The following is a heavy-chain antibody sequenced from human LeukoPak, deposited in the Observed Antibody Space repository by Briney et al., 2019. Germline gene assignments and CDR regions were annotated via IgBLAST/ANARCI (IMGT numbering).Heavy chain of an antibody. CDR3: ARSIGSSWTYNWFDP. CDR2: IYPGDSDT. CDR1: GHSFTSYW. Sequence: GESLKISCKGSGHSFTSYWIGWVRQMPGKGLEWMGIIYPGDSDTRYSPSFQGQVTISADKSISTAYLQWSSLKASDTAMYYCARSIGSSWTYNWFDPWGQGTLVTVSS. V-gene: IGHV5-51*01. J-gene: IGHJ5*02. D-gene: IGHD6-13*01.